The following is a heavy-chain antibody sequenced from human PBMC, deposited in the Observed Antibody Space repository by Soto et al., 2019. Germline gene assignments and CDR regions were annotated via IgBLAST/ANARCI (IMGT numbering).Heavy chain of an antibody. CDR2: IYYTGST. CDR3: ARLAHRSGWLDY. D-gene: IGHD6-19*01. CDR1: GGSISGSSYY. J-gene: IGHJ4*02. Sequence: QLQLQESGPGLLKPSETLSLTCTVSGGSISGSSYYWGWIRQPPGKGLEWIGSIYYTGSTYYNPSLKSRVTVSLGTTNNQFSLHLSSVTAADTAVYYCARLAHRSGWLDYWGQGTLVTVSS. V-gene: IGHV4-39*01.